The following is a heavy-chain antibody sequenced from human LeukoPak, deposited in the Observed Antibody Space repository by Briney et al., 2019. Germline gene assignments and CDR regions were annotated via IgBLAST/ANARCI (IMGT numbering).Heavy chain of an antibody. CDR1: GYTFTNNW. CDR3: ARGQYYKILTGSFQY. V-gene: IGHV1-46*01. D-gene: IGHD3-9*01. J-gene: IGHJ4*02. Sequence: ASVKVSCKAFGYTFTNNWMHWVRQAPGQGPEWMGLISPTGGSTAYAQKFQGRVTLTRDMSTSTDYLELSRLTSDDTAYYYCARGQYYKILTGSFQYWGQGTLVTVSS. CDR2: ISPTGGST.